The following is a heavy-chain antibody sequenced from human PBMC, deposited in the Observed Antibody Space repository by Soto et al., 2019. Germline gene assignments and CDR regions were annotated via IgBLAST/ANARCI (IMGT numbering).Heavy chain of an antibody. Sequence: PSETLSLTCTVSGAALSSGVYFYTWVRQPPGKGLEWLGYIYYSGGTNYNPSLKSRVTISLDKSKSQFSLRLISVTAVDTAVYYCTREQSDDNYFDPWGQGTLVTVSS. J-gene: IGHJ5*02. CDR2: IYYSGGT. V-gene: IGHV4-61*08. CDR1: GAALSSGVYF. CDR3: TREQSDDNYFDP. D-gene: IGHD6-19*01.